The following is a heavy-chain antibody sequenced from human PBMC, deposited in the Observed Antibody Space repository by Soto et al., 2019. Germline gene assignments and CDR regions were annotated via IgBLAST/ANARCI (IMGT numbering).Heavy chain of an antibody. CDR2: IYYSGST. J-gene: IGHJ6*03. CDR1: GGSISSGGYY. CDR3: ARDSTTGSLSRYYYMDV. Sequence: QVQLQESGPGLVKPSPTLSLTCTVSGGSISSGGYYWSWIRQHPGKGLEWIGYIYYSGSTYYNPSLKSRVTISVDTSKNQFSLKLSSVTAADTAVYYCARDSTTGSLSRYYYMDVWGKGTTVTVSS. D-gene: IGHD4-17*01. V-gene: IGHV4-31*03.